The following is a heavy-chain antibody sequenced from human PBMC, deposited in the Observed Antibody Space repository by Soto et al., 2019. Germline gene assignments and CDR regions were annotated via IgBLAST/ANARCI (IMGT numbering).Heavy chain of an antibody. Sequence: SETLSLTCAVSGGSISSSNWWSWVRQPPGKGLEWIGEIYHSGSTNYNPSLKSRVTISVDKSKNQFSLKLSSVTAADTAVYYCARLHYYGSGSYYRGFDYWGQGTLVTVSS. CDR2: IYHSGST. D-gene: IGHD3-10*01. CDR1: GGSISSSNW. V-gene: IGHV4-4*02. J-gene: IGHJ4*02. CDR3: ARLHYYGSGSYYRGFDY.